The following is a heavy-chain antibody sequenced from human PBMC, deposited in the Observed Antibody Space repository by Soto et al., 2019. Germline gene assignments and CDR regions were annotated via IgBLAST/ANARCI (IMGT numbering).Heavy chain of an antibody. D-gene: IGHD2-15*01. V-gene: IGHV3-30-3*01. Sequence: PGVSLRLSCAASGFTFSSYAMHWVRQAPGKGLEWVAVISYDGSNKYYADSVKGRFTISRDDSKNTLYLQMNSLRAEDTAVYYCARDGDYCSGGSCYSLHDYWGQGT. CDR2: ISYDGSNK. CDR1: GFTFSSYA. CDR3: ARDGDYCSGGSCYSLHDY. J-gene: IGHJ4*02.